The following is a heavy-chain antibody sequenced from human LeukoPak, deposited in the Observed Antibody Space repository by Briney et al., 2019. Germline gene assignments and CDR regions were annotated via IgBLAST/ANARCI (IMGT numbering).Heavy chain of an antibody. CDR2: IFSRSESI. CDR1: GFTFGAYT. J-gene: IGHJ4*02. D-gene: IGHD2-21*02. Sequence: GGSLRLSCAASGFTFGAYTINWVRQAPGKGLEWVSCIFSRSESILYADSVKGRFTISRDNSKNTLYLQMNSLRAEGTAVYYCAKRPYCGGDCYLDYWGQGTLVTVSS. V-gene: IGHV3-23*01. CDR3: AKRPYCGGDCYLDY.